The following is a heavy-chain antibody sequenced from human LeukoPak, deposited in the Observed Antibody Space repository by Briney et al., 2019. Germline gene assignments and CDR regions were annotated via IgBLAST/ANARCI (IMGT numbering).Heavy chain of an antibody. V-gene: IGHV4-59*01. CDR3: AREASGNYAYFDY. CDR2: IYYSGST. Sequence: PSETLSLTCTVSGGSISSYYWSWIRQPPGKGLEWIGYIYYSGSTNYNPSLKSRVTISEDTSKNQFSLKLTSVTAADTAVYYCAREASGNYAYFDYWGQGTLVTVSS. J-gene: IGHJ4*02. CDR1: GGSISSYY. D-gene: IGHD1-26*01.